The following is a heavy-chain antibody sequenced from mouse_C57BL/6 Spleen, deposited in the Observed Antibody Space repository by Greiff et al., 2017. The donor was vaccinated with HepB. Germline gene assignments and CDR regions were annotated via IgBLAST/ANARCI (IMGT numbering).Heavy chain of an antibody. CDR2: IYPRSGNT. V-gene: IGHV1-81*01. CDR1: GYTFTSYG. Sequence: QVQLKESGAELARPGASVKLSCKASGYTFTSYGISWVKQRTGQGLEWIGEIYPRSGNTYYNEKFKGKATLTADKSSSTAYMELRSLTSEDSAVYFCARVKTDGGMVKDFDYWGQGTTLTVSS. D-gene: IGHD2-3*01. J-gene: IGHJ2*01. CDR3: ARVKTDGGMVKDFDY.